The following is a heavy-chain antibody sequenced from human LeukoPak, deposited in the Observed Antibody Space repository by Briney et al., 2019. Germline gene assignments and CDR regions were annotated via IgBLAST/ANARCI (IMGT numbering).Heavy chain of an antibody. J-gene: IGHJ4*02. CDR3: ASGPISGYDLDY. D-gene: IGHD5-12*01. V-gene: IGHV4-59*01. CDR1: GDSISSYY. Sequence: PSETLSLTCTVSGDSISSYYWSWIRQPPGKGLEYIAYMHYSGVSNYNPSLKSRVTMSVDTSKNQLSLRLTSVTAADTAVYYCASGPISGYDLDYWGQGTLVTVSS. CDR2: MHYSGVS.